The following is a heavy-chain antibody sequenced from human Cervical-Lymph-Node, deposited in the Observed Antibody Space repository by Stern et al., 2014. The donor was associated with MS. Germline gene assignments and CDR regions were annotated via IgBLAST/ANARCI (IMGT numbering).Heavy chain of an antibody. D-gene: IGHD2-8*01. CDR2: IKSKTDGGTT. J-gene: IGHJ4*02. CDR1: GFTFSRAW. CDR3: TTTNGNWLDFDQ. Sequence: EVQLVQSGGDLVEPGGSLRLSCATSGFTFSRAWMTWVRQAPGTGLEWVGRIKSKTDGGTTDSAAPVKGRFTISRDDSKSMLYLQMNSLKTEDTAVYYCTTTNGNWLDFDQWGQGTLVTVSS. V-gene: IGHV3-15*01.